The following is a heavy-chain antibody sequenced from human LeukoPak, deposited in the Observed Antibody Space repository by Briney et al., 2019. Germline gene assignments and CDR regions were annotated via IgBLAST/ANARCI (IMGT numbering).Heavy chain of an antibody. CDR2: ISYDGSNK. J-gene: IGHJ3*02. Sequence: GGSLRLSCAASGFTFSSYGMHWVRQAPGKGLEWVAVISYDGSNKYYADSVKGRFTISRDNAKNSLYLQMNSLRAEDMALYYCAKSIVGAAGAFDIWGQGTMVTVSS. V-gene: IGHV3-30*18. D-gene: IGHD1-26*01. CDR1: GFTFSSYG. CDR3: AKSIVGAAGAFDI.